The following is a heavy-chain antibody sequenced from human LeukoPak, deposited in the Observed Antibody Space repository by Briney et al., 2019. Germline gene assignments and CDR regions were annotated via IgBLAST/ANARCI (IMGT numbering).Heavy chain of an antibody. CDR2: VFPGDSDT. Sequence: GESLKISCKGSGYSFTNYWIGWVRQMPGKGLEWMGIVFPGDSDTRYSPSFRGQVTISADKSISTAYLQWSSLKASDTAMYYCARQSVYYDSSGEFDYWGQGTLVTVSS. CDR1: GYSFTNYW. J-gene: IGHJ4*02. D-gene: IGHD3-22*01. V-gene: IGHV5-51*01. CDR3: ARQSVYYDSSGEFDY.